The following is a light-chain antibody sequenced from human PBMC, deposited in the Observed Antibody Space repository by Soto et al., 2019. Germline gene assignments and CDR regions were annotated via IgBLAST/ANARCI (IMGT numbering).Light chain of an antibody. CDR1: QSISGY. CDR2: AAS. Sequence: DIQMTQSPSSLSASVGDRVTITCRTSQSISGYLNWYRHKPGKAPTLLIYAASTLQSGVPSRFSGRGSGTDFTLTISNLQPEDFATYYCQQSYSTLPITFGQGTRLEIK. J-gene: IGKJ5*01. V-gene: IGKV1-39*01. CDR3: QQSYSTLPIT.